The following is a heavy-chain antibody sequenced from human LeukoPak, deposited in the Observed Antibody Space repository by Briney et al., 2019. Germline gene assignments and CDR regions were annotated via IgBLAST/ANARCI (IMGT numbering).Heavy chain of an antibody. D-gene: IGHD2-15*01. Sequence: ASVKVSCKASGYTFTSYEINWVRQATGQGLEWMGWMNPNSGNTGYAQKFQGRVTMTRNTSISTAYMELSSLRSEDTAVYYCARSGYCSGGSCYRFDPWGQGTLVTVSS. CDR2: MNPNSGNT. CDR3: ARSGYCSGGSCYRFDP. V-gene: IGHV1-8*01. J-gene: IGHJ5*02. CDR1: GYTFTSYE.